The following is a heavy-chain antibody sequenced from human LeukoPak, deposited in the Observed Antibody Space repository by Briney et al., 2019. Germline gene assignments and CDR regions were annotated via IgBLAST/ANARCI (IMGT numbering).Heavy chain of an antibody. V-gene: IGHV4-61*02. CDR3: ARGLKYYYDSSGYTRNAGYFDY. D-gene: IGHD3-22*01. CDR1: GGSISSGSYY. CDR2: TYTSGST. Sequence: SETLSLTCTVSGGSISSGSYYWSWIRQPAGKGLEWIGRTYTSGSTNYNPSLKSRVTISVDTSKNQFSLKLSSVTAADTAVYYCARGLKYYYDSSGYTRNAGYFDYWGQGTLVTVSS. J-gene: IGHJ4*02.